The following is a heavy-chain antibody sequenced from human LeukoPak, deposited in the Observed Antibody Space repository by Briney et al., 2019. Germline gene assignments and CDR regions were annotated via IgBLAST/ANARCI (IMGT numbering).Heavy chain of an antibody. V-gene: IGHV3-21*01. CDR1: GYTFSSSS. CDR3: ARVSRCSSIRWPDY. CDR2: IRSSSYI. D-gene: IGHD2-2*01. Sequence: PGGSLRLSCAASGYTFSSSSMNWVRQDPGEGLEWVSSIRSSSYIYYADSVKGRFTISIDNDNNALDLQMNSLRAEDTAVCYCARVSRCSSIRWPDYWVGGTLVSVS. J-gene: IGHJ4*02.